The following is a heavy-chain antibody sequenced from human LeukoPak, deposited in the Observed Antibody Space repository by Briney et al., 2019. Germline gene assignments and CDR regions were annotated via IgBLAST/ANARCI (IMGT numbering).Heavy chain of an antibody. J-gene: IGHJ4*02. Sequence: PGGSLRLSCAASGFTFSSSAMSWVRQAPGKGLEWVSTISGSGSGSSTYYADSVKGRFTISRDNSKNTLYLQMNSLRADDTAVYYCAKSHHVTAIDYWGQGTLVTVSS. CDR2: ISGSGSGSST. V-gene: IGHV3-23*01. CDR1: GFTFSSSA. CDR3: AKSHHVTAIDY. D-gene: IGHD2-21*02.